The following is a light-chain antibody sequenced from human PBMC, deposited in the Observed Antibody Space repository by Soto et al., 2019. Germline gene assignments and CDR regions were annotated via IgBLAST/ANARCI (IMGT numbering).Light chain of an antibody. Sequence: QSALTQPASASGSPGQSVTISRTGTTSDVGAYNYVSWYQQLPGKAPKLMIYHVTKRPSGVPDRFSGSKSGNTASLTVSGLQAEDEADYYCSSYTGSTAIDVFGTGTKLTVL. V-gene: IGLV2-8*01. CDR2: HVT. J-gene: IGLJ1*01. CDR1: TSDVGAYNY. CDR3: SSYTGSTAIDV.